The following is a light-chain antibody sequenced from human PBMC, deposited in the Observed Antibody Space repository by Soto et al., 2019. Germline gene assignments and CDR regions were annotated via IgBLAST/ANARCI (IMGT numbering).Light chain of an antibody. CDR2: EVS. CDR3: RLYIRGSTYV. Sequence: QSALTQPPSVSGSPGQSVTIACTGTSSDVGSYNRISWYQQPPGTAPKLIMYEVSNRPSGVPDRFSGSKSGSTASLTISGRQAEDEADYYCRLYIRGSTYVFGTGTKLTVL. CDR1: SSDVGSYNR. V-gene: IGLV2-18*01. J-gene: IGLJ1*01.